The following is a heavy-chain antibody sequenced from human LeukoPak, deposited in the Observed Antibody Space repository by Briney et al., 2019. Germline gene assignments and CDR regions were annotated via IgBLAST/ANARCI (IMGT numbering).Heavy chain of an antibody. D-gene: IGHD3-22*01. CDR2: IRSSGSTI. Sequence: GGSLRLSCAASGFTFSSYEMNWVRQAPGKGLEWVSYIRSSGSTIFYADSVKGRFPIYRENAKNSLYLQMNSLRAEDTAVYYCARPHYYDSSGDAFDIWGQGTMVTVSS. CDR1: GFTFSSYE. V-gene: IGHV3-48*03. CDR3: ARPHYYDSSGDAFDI. J-gene: IGHJ3*02.